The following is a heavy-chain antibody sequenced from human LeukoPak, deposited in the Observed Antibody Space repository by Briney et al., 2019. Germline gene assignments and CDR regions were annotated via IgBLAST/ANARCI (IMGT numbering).Heavy chain of an antibody. J-gene: IGHJ4*02. D-gene: IGHD3-22*01. CDR2: ISSSSSYI. V-gene: IGHV3-21*01. Sequence: ETLSLTCTVSGGSISSSSYYWGWIRQPPGKGLEWVSSISSSSSYIYYADSVKGRFTISRDNAKNSLYLQMNSLRAEDTAVYYCAREINYYDSSGYVYWGQGTLVTVSS. CDR1: GGSISSSS. CDR3: AREINYYDSSGYVY.